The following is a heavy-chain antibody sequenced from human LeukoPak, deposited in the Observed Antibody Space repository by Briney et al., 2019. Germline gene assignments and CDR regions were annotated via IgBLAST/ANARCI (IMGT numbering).Heavy chain of an antibody. CDR3: ATIAAAGTDY. V-gene: IGHV1-2*02. CDR1: GYTFTDYY. Sequence: GASVKVSCKASGYTFTDYYIHWVRQAPGQGLEWMGWINPNSGGTNYAQKFQGRVTMTRDTSISTAYMELSRLRSDDTAVYYCATIAAAGTDYWGQGTLVTVSS. CDR2: INPNSGGT. J-gene: IGHJ4*02. D-gene: IGHD6-13*01.